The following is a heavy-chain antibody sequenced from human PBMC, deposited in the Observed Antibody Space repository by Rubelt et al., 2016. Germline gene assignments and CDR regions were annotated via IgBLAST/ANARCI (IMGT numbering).Heavy chain of an antibody. V-gene: IGHV4-34*01. J-gene: IGHJ6*02. Sequence: QVQLQQWGAGLLKPSETLSLTCAVYGGSFSGYYWSWIRQPPGKGLEWIGEINHSGSTNYNPSLKSRVTISLDTSKNQFSLKLSSVTAADTAVYYCARGRMGFHYYYYGMDVWGQGTTVTVSS. D-gene: IGHD1-26*01. CDR2: INHSGST. CDR3: ARGRMGFHYYYYGMDV. CDR1: GGSFSGYY.